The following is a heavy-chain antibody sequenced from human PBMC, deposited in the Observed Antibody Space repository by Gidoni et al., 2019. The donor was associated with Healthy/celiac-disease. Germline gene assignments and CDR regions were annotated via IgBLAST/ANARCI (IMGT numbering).Heavy chain of an antibody. J-gene: IGHJ2*01. CDR2: INPRGGST. CDR3: ARLGYCSGGSCSNNLGHFDL. V-gene: IGHV1-46*01. D-gene: IGHD2-15*01. CDR1: GYTFTSYY. Sequence: QVQLVQSGAEVKKPGASVKVSCKASGYTFTSYYMHWVRQAPGQGLEWMGIINPRGGSTSYAQKFQGRVTMTRDTSTSTVYMELSSLRSEDTAVYYCARLGYCSGGSCSNNLGHFDLWGRGTLVTVSS.